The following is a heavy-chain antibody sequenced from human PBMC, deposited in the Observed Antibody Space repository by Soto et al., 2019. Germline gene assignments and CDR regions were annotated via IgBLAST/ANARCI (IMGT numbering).Heavy chain of an antibody. D-gene: IGHD2-2*01. J-gene: IGHJ4*02. CDR2: IYYSGST. CDR1: GGSISSYY. CDR3: GRAVVPAAPDY. V-gene: IGHV4-59*01. Sequence: PSETLSLTCTVSGGSISSYYWSWIRQPPGKGLEWIGHIYYSGSTNYNPSLKSRVTISVDTTKNQFSLKLSSVTAADTAVYYCGRAVVPAAPDYWGQGTLVTVSS.